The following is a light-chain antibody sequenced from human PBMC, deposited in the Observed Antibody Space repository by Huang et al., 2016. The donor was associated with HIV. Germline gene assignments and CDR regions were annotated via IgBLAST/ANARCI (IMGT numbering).Light chain of an antibody. CDR1: QGIANY. Sequence: DIQLTQSPSAMSASVGDRVSITCRASQGIANYLAWFQQKPGGAPKRLIYAASSLQSGVPSRFSGSGSGIKFSLTISRLQPEDFATYYCLQHHGYPRTFGQGTKV. CDR2: AAS. CDR3: LQHHGYPRT. V-gene: IGKV1-17*03. J-gene: IGKJ1*01.